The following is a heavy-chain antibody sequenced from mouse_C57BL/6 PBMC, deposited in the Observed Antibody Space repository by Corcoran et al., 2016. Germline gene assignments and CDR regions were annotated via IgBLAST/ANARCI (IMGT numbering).Heavy chain of an antibody. D-gene: IGHD1-1*01. J-gene: IGHJ3*01. CDR1: GYSITSGYY. CDR2: ISYDGSN. CDR3: AAAPDYYGSSYPFAY. V-gene: IGHV3-6*01. Sequence: DVQLQESGPGLVKPSQSLSLTCSVTGYSITSGYYWNWIRQFPGNKLEWMGYISYDGSNNYNPSLKNRISITRDTSKNQFFLKLNSVTTEDTATYYCAAAPDYYGSSYPFAYWGQGTLVTVSA.